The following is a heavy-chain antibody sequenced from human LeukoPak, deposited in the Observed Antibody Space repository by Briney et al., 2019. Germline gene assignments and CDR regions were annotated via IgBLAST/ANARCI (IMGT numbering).Heavy chain of an antibody. Sequence: SVKVSCKASGVTFSSYAISWVRQAPGRGLEWMGRIIPIFGTANYAQKFQGRVTITADESTSTAYMELSSLRSEDTAVYYCAREGNPFWSGYQRVVYAFDIWGQGTMVTVSS. CDR2: IIPIFGTA. CDR1: GVTFSSYA. V-gene: IGHV1-69*13. J-gene: IGHJ3*02. D-gene: IGHD3-3*01. CDR3: AREGNPFWSGYQRVVYAFDI.